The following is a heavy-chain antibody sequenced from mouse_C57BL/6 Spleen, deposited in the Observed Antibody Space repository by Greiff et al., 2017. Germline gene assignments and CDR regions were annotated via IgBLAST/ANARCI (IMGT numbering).Heavy chain of an antibody. J-gene: IGHJ2*01. Sequence: EVKVVESGGDLVKPGGSLKLSCAASGFTFSSYGMSWVRQTPDKRLEWVATISSGGSYTYYPDSVKGRFTISRDNAKNTLYLQMSSLKSEDTAMYYCARDTTVVAQYYFDYWGQGTTLTVSS. CDR1: GFTFSSYG. CDR3: ARDTTVVAQYYFDY. CDR2: ISSGGSYT. D-gene: IGHD1-1*01. V-gene: IGHV5-6*01.